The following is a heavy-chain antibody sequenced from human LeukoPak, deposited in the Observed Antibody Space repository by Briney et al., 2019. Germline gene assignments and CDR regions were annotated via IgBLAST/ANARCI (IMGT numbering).Heavy chain of an antibody. V-gene: IGHV1-2*06. CDR2: INPNSGGT. CDR1: GYTFTGYY. Sequence: ASVKVSCKASGYTFTGYYIHWVRQAPGQGLEWMGRINPNSGGTNYAQKFQGRVTMTRDTSISTAYMELSRLRSDDTAVYYCARGPDYYGSGSYYNGDDYWGQGTLVTVSS. J-gene: IGHJ4*02. D-gene: IGHD3-10*01. CDR3: ARGPDYYGSGSYYNGDDY.